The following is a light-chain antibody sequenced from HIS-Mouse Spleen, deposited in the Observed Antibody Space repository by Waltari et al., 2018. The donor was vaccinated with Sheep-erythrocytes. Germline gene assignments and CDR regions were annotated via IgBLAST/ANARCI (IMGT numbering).Light chain of an antibody. CDR1: QSISSY. CDR3: QQSYSTPQFT. Sequence: DIQMTHSPSSLSASVGDRVTITCRASQSISSYLNWYQQKPGKAPKLLIYAASSLQSGVPSRFSGSGSGKDFTRTISSLQPEDFATYYCQQSYSTPQFTFGPGTKVDIK. V-gene: IGKV1-39*01. CDR2: AAS. J-gene: IGKJ3*01.